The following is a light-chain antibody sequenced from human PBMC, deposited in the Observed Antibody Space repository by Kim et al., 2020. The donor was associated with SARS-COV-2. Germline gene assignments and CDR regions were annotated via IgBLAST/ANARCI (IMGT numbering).Light chain of an antibody. CDR3: QSADGSGTYV. J-gene: IGLJ1*01. CDR2: KDS. CDR1: ALPEKR. Sequence: SPEQTARITCAGHALPEKRTYWYQQKSGQAPLLLIYKDSERPSGIPGRFSGSSSGTTVTLTISGVQAEDDADYNCQSADGSGTYVFGTGTKVTVL. V-gene: IGLV3-25*03.